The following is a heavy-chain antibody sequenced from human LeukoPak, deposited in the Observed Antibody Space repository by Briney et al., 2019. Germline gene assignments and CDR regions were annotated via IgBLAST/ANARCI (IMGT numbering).Heavy chain of an antibody. Sequence: GGSLRLSCAASGFTFSSYGMSWVRQAPGKGLEWVSGISGGGGSTYYADSVKGRFTISRDNYKNTLYLQMNSLRAEDTAVYHCAKDLLVGASLWGVLDYWGQGTLVTVSS. J-gene: IGHJ4*02. CDR3: AKDLLVGASLWGVLDY. D-gene: IGHD1-26*01. CDR1: GFTFSSYG. CDR2: ISGGGGST. V-gene: IGHV3-23*01.